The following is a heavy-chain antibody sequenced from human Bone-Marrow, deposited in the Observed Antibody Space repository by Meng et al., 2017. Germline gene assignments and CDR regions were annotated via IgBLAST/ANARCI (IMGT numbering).Heavy chain of an antibody. CDR2: IIPIFGTA. V-gene: IGHV1-69*01. CDR1: GYTFTGYY. J-gene: IGHJ4*02. D-gene: IGHD4-17*01. Sequence: VQRVKAGAEGKKPGASVKVSCKASGYTFTGYYMHWVRQAPGQGLEWMGGIIPIFGTANYAQKFQGRVTITADESTSTAYMELSSLRSEDTAVYYCARTYGDYCFDYWGQGTLVTVSS. CDR3: ARTYGDYCFDY.